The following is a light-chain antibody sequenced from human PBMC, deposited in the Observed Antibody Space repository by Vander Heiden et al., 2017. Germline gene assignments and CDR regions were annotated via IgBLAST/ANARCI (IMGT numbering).Light chain of an antibody. CDR2: EDN. J-gene: IGLJ2*01. V-gene: IGLV6-57*02. CDR1: SGSIASNY. Sequence: NFMLTQPHSVSASPGKTVTISCTGSSGSIASNYVQWYQQRPGSAPTTVIYEDNQSPSGVPDRFSGSIDSSSNSASLTISGLKTEDEADYYCQSYDSSNVVFGGGTKLTVL. CDR3: QSYDSSNVV.